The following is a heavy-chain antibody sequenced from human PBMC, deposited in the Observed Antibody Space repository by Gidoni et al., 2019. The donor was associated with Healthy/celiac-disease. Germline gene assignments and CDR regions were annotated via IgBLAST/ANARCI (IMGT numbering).Heavy chain of an antibody. V-gene: IGHV3-21*01. J-gene: IGHJ5*02. CDR1: GFTFSSYS. CDR3: ARAGYSSGWDWFDP. Sequence: EVQLVESGGGLVKPGGSLRLSCAASGFTFSSYSMNWVRQAPGKGLAWVSSISSSSSYIYYADSVKGRFTISRDNAKNSLYLQMNSLRAEDTAVYYCARAGYSSGWDWFDPWGQGTLVTVSS. D-gene: IGHD6-19*01. CDR2: ISSSSSYI.